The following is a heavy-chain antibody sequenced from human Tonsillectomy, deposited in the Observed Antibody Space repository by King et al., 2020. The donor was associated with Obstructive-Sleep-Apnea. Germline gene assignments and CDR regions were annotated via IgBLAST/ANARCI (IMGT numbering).Heavy chain of an antibody. CDR3: TRYHLHRNNRYYYHGMDV. Sequence: VQLVESGGGLVQPGGSLRLSCAASGFTFSNYFMTWVRQAPGKGLEWVANIKEDGSEINYVDSVKGRFTISRDNAKNSLYLQMSSLRAEDTAIYYCTRYHLHRNNRYYYHGMDVWGQGTTVTVSS. V-gene: IGHV3-7*03. J-gene: IGHJ6*02. CDR2: IKEDGSEI. CDR1: GFTFSNYF. D-gene: IGHD1/OR15-1a*01.